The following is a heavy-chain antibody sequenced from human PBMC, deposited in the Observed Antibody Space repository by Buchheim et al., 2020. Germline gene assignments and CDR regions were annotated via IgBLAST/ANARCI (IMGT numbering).Heavy chain of an antibody. V-gene: IGHV3-30*15. D-gene: IGHD3-16*01. CDR2: ISYDGSNT. J-gene: IGHJ4*02. CDR1: RFTFSSYA. Sequence: QVQLVESGGGVVQPGRSLRLSCAASRFTFSSYAMHWVRQAPGKGLEWVAVISYDGSNTYYADSVKGRFTISRDNSKNTLYLQMSILRAENTAVYYCARAYTYAGLGHFDHWGQGTL. CDR3: ARAYTYAGLGHFDH.